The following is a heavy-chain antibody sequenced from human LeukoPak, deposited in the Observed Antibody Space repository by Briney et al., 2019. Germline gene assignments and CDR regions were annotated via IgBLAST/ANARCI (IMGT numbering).Heavy chain of an antibody. CDR1: GFTFSSYA. D-gene: IGHD1-14*01. CDR2: ISGSGGST. CDR3: AKTGHSRTYYFDY. J-gene: IGHJ4*02. Sequence: GASLRLSCAASGFTFSSYAMSWVRQAPGKGLEWVSAISGSGGSTYYADSVKGRFTISRDNSKNTLYLQMNSLRAEDTAVYYCAKTGHSRTYYFDYWGQGTLVTVSS. V-gene: IGHV3-23*01.